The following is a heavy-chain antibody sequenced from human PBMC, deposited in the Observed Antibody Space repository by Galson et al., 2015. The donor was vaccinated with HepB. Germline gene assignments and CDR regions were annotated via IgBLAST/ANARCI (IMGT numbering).Heavy chain of an antibody. D-gene: IGHD1-26*01. CDR2: ISYDESYK. V-gene: IGHV3-30*03. J-gene: IGHJ4*02. CDR3: ASAKVGTTYFDY. CDR1: GFTFSTYG. Sequence: SLRLSCAASGFTFSTYGMHWVRQAPGKGLEWVALISYDESYKYYEDSVKGRFTISRDQIENTLYLQIDSLRPEDTAVYYCASAKVGTTYFDYWGQGTLVTVSS.